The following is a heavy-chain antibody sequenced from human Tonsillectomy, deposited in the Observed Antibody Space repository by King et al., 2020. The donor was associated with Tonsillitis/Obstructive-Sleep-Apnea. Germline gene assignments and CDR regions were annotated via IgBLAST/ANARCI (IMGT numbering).Heavy chain of an antibody. CDR2: ISDNGAGT. Sequence: VQLVESGGGSVQPGGSLRLSCAASGFTFTTYAMTWVRQAPGKGLEWVSFISDNGAGTHYADSVKGRFTISRDNSKNTLYLQMNSLRVHDTAVYYCAGGPAGADYYYMDVWGKGTTVTVSS. J-gene: IGHJ6*03. CDR3: AGGPAGADYYYMDV. CDR1: GFTFTTYA. D-gene: IGHD6-19*01. V-gene: IGHV3-23*04.